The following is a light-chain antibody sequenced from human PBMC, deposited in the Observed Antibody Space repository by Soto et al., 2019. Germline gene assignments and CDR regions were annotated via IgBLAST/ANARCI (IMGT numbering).Light chain of an antibody. Sequence: QSVLTQPASVSGSPGQSITISCTGTSSDVGGYRYVSWYQQHPGKAPKLIIYEVTIRPSGVSDRFSGSKSGNTASLNISGLQAEDEGDYYCNSFASSNTWVFGGGTKLTVL. CDR2: EVT. J-gene: IGLJ3*02. V-gene: IGLV2-14*01. CDR1: SSDVGGYRY. CDR3: NSFASSNTWV.